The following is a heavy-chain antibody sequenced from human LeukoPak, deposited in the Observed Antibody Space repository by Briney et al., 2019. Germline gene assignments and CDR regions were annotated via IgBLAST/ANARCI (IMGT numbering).Heavy chain of an antibody. V-gene: IGHV4-39*01. J-gene: IGHJ4*02. CDR3: ARSYYYDSSGYYY. D-gene: IGHD3-22*01. CDR2: IYYSGST. Sequence: PSETLSLTCTVSGGSISSSSYYWGWIRQPPGKGLEWIGSIYYSGSTYYNPSLKSRVTISVDTSKNQFSLKLSSVTAADTAVYYCARSYYYDSSGYYYWGQGTLVTVSS. CDR1: GGSISSSSYY.